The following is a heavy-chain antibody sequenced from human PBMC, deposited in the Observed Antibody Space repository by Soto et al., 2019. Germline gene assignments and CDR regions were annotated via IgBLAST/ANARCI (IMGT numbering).Heavy chain of an antibody. D-gene: IGHD6-13*01. CDR1: GGTLNDYA. J-gene: IGHJ6*02. V-gene: IGHV1-69*13. Sequence: SVKVSCKASGGTLNDYAISWVRQAPGQGLEWMGGFTPIFETANHAQKFQGRLTLTADESTSTAYMELSSLRSEDAAVYYCARILTQQFLPTPQYSYYYAMDVWGQGTTVTVSS. CDR2: FTPIFETA. CDR3: ARILTQQFLPTPQYSYYYAMDV.